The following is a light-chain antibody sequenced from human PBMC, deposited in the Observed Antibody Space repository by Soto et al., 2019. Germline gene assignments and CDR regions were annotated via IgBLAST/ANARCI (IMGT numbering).Light chain of an antibody. V-gene: IGKV3-20*01. J-gene: IGKJ1*01. CDR2: AAS. CDR3: QQYGDSPRT. CDR1: QSVAGSY. Sequence: EIVLTQSPGTLSLSPGERATISCRASQSVAGSYLAWYQQKLGQAPRLLIYAASSWATGIPDRFSGSGSGTDFTLTISRLEPEDFAVYYCQQYGDSPRTFGQGTKVDIK.